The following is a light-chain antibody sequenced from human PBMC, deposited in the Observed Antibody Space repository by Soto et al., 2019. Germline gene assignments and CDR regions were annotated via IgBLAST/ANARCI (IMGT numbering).Light chain of an antibody. CDR2: DAS. CDR3: QHRSNWPGT. J-gene: IGKJ1*01. V-gene: IGKV3-11*01. CDR1: QSVFNY. Sequence: EIVMTQSPATLSVSPGERATLSCRASQSVFNYLAWYQQRPGQAPRLLIYDASDRATGIPARFTGSGSGTDFTLTISSLEPEDFAVYYCQHRSNWPGTFGQGTKVEIK.